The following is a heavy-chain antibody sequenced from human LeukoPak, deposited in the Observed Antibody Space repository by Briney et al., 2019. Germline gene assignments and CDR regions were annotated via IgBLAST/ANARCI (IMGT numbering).Heavy chain of an antibody. D-gene: IGHD2-15*01. CDR2: INHSGST. CDR3: ARDGRSKDY. CDR1: GGSFSGYY. V-gene: IGHV4-34*01. J-gene: IGHJ4*02. Sequence: KSSETLSLTCAVYGGSFSGYYWSWIRQPPGKGLEWIGEINHSGSTNYNPSLKSRVTISVDTSKNQFSLKLSSVTAADTAVYYCARDGRSKDYWGQGTLVTVSS.